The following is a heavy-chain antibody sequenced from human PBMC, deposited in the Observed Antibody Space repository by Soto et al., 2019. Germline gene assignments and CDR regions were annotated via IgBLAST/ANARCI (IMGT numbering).Heavy chain of an antibody. Sequence: QVQLQESGPGLVKPSQTLSLTCTVSGGSISRGDDFWTWIRQPPGKGLEWIGYIYYSGSTYYNPSLKSRLTMSVETSKKLFSLKLSSVTAADTAVYYCARERAKWKDYYYYGMDVWGQGTTVTVSS. CDR2: IYYSGST. D-gene: IGHD1-20*01. J-gene: IGHJ6*02. CDR1: GGSISRGDDF. CDR3: ARERAKWKDYYYYGMDV. V-gene: IGHV4-30-4*01.